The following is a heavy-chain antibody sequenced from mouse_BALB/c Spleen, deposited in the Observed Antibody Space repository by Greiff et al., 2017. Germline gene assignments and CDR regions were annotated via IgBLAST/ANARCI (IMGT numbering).Heavy chain of an antibody. J-gene: IGHJ3*01. Sequence: EVQRVESGGGLVKPGGSLKLSCAASGFTFSDYYMYWVRQTPEKRLEWVATISDGGSYTYYPDSVKGRFTISRDNAKNNLYLQMSSLKSEDTAMYYCARGGGLRRAWFAYWGQGTLVTVSA. CDR2: ISDGGSYT. D-gene: IGHD2-4*01. CDR1: GFTFSDYY. V-gene: IGHV5-4*02. CDR3: ARGGGLRRAWFAY.